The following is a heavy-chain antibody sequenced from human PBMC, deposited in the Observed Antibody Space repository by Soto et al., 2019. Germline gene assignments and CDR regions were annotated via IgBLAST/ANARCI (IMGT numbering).Heavy chain of an antibody. Sequence: QVQLVQSGAEVKKPGSSVKVSCKASRDTFSSFGISWVRQAPGQGLEWMGEIIPMFGTANYAQRFQGRLTITADKSTNTAYMELSSLRSEDTAVYYCAGVETTVTTEGYYDYWGQGTLVTVSS. J-gene: IGHJ4*02. D-gene: IGHD4-17*01. CDR1: RDTFSSFG. CDR2: IIPMFGTA. V-gene: IGHV1-69*06. CDR3: AGVETTVTTEGYYDY.